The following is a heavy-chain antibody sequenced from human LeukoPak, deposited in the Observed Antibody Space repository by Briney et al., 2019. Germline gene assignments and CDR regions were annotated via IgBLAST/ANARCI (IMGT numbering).Heavy chain of an antibody. Sequence: PGGSLRLSCAASGFTFSSYAMSWVRQAPGKGLGWVSAISGSGGSTYYADSVKGRFTISRDNSKNTLYLQMNSLRAEDTAVYYCAKGRYGSGSYCPLDYWGQGTLVTVSS. CDR1: GFTFSSYA. D-gene: IGHD3-10*01. V-gene: IGHV3-23*01. J-gene: IGHJ4*02. CDR3: AKGRYGSGSYCPLDY. CDR2: ISGSGGST.